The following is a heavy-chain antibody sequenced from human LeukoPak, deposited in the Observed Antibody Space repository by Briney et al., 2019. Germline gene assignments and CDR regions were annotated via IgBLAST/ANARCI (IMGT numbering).Heavy chain of an antibody. CDR2: INPKSVET. J-gene: IGHJ3*01. D-gene: IGHD3-9*01. V-gene: IGHV1-2*02. CDR3: ATPVPGYGALDV. Sequence: GASVKVSCKASGYTLTGYYMHWVRQAPGQGLEWMGWINPKSVETKYTQEFQGRVTMTADTSISIVHMELRRLTSVDTAMYYCATPVPGYGALDVWGQGTMVTVSS. CDR1: GYTLTGYY.